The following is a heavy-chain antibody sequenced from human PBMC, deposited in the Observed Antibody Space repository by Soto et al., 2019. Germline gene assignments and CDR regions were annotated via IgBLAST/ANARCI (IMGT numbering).Heavy chain of an antibody. D-gene: IGHD2-15*01. Sequence: SETLSLTCTVSGGSIRTSGYSWGWIRRPPGKGLDWIAIFSYSGTFYYSPSFQSRVIMSVDTSKNQFSLRLSSVTAADTAVYYCARHRYCSGGSCYHLDNWFDPWGQGTLVTVSS. CDR1: GGSIRTSGYS. J-gene: IGHJ5*02. CDR2: FSYSGTF. CDR3: ARHRYCSGGSCYHLDNWFDP. V-gene: IGHV4-39*01.